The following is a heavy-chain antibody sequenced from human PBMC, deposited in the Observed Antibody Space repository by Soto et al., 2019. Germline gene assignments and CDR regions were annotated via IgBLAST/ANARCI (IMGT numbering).Heavy chain of an antibody. CDR1: GFTFDGHG. CDR3: AKVIVEGYSSSTFLFDY. D-gene: IGHD6-13*01. J-gene: IGHJ4*02. V-gene: IGHV3-20*04. Sequence: GSLRLSCAASGFTFDGHGMSWVRQAPGKGLEWVSGINWNGGSTGYADSVKGRFTISRDNSKNTLYLQMNSLRAEDSALYYCAKVIVEGYSSSTFLFDYRGQGTLVTVSS. CDR2: INWNGGST.